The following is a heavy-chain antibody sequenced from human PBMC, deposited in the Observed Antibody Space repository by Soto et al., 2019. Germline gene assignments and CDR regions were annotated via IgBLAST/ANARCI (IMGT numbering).Heavy chain of an antibody. D-gene: IGHD5-18*01. CDR1: GFTFSSYD. CDR3: ARREGTAMVEPYYYYGMDV. Sequence: GGSLRLSCAASGFTFSSYDMHWVRQATGKGLEWVSAIGTAGDTYYPGSVKGRFTISRENAKNSLYLQMNSLRAEDTAVYYCARREGTAMVEPYYYYGMDVWGQGTTVTVSS. J-gene: IGHJ6*02. V-gene: IGHV3-13*01. CDR2: IGTAGDT.